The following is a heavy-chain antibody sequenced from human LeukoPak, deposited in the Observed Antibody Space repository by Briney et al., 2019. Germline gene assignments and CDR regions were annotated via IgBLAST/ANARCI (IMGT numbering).Heavy chain of an antibody. V-gene: IGHV1-2*02. Sequence: GASVKVSCKASGYTFTGYYMHWVRQAPGQGLEWMGWINPNSGGTNYAQKFQGRVTMTRDTSISTAYMELSRLRSDDTAVYYCARDPPVTLYSRTDDYWGQGTLVTVSS. D-gene: IGHD6-13*01. CDR2: INPNSGGT. J-gene: IGHJ4*02. CDR3: ARDPPVTLYSRTDDY. CDR1: GYTFTGYY.